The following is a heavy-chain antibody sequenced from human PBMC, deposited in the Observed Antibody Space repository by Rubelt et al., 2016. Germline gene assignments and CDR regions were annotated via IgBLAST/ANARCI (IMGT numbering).Heavy chain of an antibody. J-gene: IGHJ4*02. Sequence: QVQLQQWGAGLLKPSETLSLTCAVYGGSFSGYYWSWIRQPPGKGLEWIGEINHSGSTNYNPSLKGRVTRSVDTAKNQFSLKLSSVTAADTAVYYCARGAGSYYVWGSYRPNYFDYWGQGTLVTVSS. CDR1: GGSFSGYY. CDR2: INHSGST. D-gene: IGHD3-16*02. CDR3: ARGAGSYYVWGSYRPNYFDY. V-gene: IGHV4-34*01.